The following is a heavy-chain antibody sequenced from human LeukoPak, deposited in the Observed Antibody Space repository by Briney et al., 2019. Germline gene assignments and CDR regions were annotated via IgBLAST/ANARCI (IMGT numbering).Heavy chain of an antibody. D-gene: IGHD4-17*01. Sequence: PSETLSLTCTVSGYSISSGYYWGWIRQPPGKGLEWIGSIYHSGSTYYNPSLKSRVTISVDTSKNQFSLKLSSVTAADTAVYYCARARATYGDYLLYYFDYWGQGTLVTVSS. CDR3: ARARATYGDYLLYYFDY. V-gene: IGHV4-38-2*02. CDR1: GYSISSGYY. J-gene: IGHJ4*02. CDR2: IYHSGST.